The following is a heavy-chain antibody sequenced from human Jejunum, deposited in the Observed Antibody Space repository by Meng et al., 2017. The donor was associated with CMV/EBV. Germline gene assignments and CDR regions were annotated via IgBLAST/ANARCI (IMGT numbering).Heavy chain of an antibody. CDR2: INDDGAGT. Sequence: SGLNWVRQAPGTGLEWVADINDDGAGTRYADSVRGRFTISRDNAKNSLYLQMNSLRAEDTALYYCARTQGYSDSSGHYTSYAMDVWGQGTTVTVSS. V-gene: IGHV3-20*03. CDR1: SG. CDR3: ARTQGYSDSSGHYTSYAMDV. J-gene: IGHJ6*02. D-gene: IGHD3-22*01.